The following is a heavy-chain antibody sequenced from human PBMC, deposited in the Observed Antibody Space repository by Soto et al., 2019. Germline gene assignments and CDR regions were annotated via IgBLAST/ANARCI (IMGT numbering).Heavy chain of an antibody. CDR1: GRSISSYY. Sequence: SETLSLTGTVAGRSISSYYWSWIRQPPRKGLEWIGYIYYIGSTNYNPSLKSRVTISVDTSKNQFSLKLSSVTAADTAVYYCGRQQVTPVLYYWGQGTLVTVSS. J-gene: IGHJ4*02. V-gene: IGHV4-59*08. D-gene: IGHD4-17*01. CDR2: IYYIGST. CDR3: GRQQVTPVLYY.